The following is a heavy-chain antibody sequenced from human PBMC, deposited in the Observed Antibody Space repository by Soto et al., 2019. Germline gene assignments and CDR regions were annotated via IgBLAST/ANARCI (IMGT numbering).Heavy chain of an antibody. CDR3: ASDRVGLHGFHI. V-gene: IGHV4-30-4*01. J-gene: IGHJ3*02. CDR2: IYYSGST. Sequence: QVQLQESGPGLVKSSQTLSLTCTVSGGSVSSDDYYWSWIRQLPGKGLEWIGHIYYSGSTYYNPSLKSRVTISVDTSENQFSLKLSSVTAADTAVYYCASDRVGLHGFHIWGQGTMVTVSS. CDR1: GGSVSSDDYY. D-gene: IGHD1-26*01.